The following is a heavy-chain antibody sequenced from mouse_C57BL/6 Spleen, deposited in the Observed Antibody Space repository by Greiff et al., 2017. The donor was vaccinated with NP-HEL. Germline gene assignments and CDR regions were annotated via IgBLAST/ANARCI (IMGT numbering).Heavy chain of an antibody. V-gene: IGHV5-4*01. D-gene: IGHD3-2*02. CDR1: GFTFSSYA. CDR2: ISDGGSYT. J-gene: IGHJ2*01. Sequence: EVQGVESGGGLVKPGGSLKLSCAASGFTFSSYAMSWVRQTPEKRLEWVATISDGGSYTYYPDNVKGRFTISRDNAKNNLYLQMSHLKSEDTAMYYCARSDSSGSRFDYWGQGTTLTVSS. CDR3: ARSDSSGSRFDY.